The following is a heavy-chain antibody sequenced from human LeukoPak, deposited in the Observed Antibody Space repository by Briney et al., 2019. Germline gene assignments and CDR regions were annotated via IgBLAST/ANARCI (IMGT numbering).Heavy chain of an antibody. CDR1: GFTFSSYA. CDR2: ISWNSGSI. D-gene: IGHD5-12*01. J-gene: IGHJ4*02. Sequence: GGSLRLSCAASGFTFSSYATSWVRQAPGKGLEWVSGISWNSGSIGYADSVKGRFTISRDNAKNSLYLQMNSLRAEDTALYYCAKDKSGYGRGYFDYWGQGTLVTVSS. CDR3: AKDKSGYGRGYFDY. V-gene: IGHV3-9*01.